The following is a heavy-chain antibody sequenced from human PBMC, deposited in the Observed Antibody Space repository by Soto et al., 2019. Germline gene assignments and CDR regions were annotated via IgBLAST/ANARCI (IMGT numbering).Heavy chain of an antibody. CDR2: ISYDGFNK. Sequence: QVQLVESGGGVVQPGRSLRLSCATSGFTFSTYGMHWVRQAPGKGLEWVAVISYDGFNKYYADSVKGRFTISRDNSRDTLDLQMNSLRAEDTAVYYCAKELHPLYCSTTRWRRGSLGYGVDVWGQGTTVTVSS. V-gene: IGHV3-30*18. J-gene: IGHJ6*02. CDR1: GFTFSTYG. CDR3: AKELHPLYCSTTRWRRGSLGYGVDV. D-gene: IGHD2-8*02.